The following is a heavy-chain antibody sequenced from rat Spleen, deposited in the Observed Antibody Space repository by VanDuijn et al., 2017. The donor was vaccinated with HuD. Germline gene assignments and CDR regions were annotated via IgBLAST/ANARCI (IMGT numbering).Heavy chain of an antibody. V-gene: IGHV2-45*01. CDR1: GFSLTNYS. J-gene: IGHJ4*01. D-gene: IGHD5-1*01. Sequence: QVQLKESGPGLVQPSQTLSLTCTVSGFSLTNYSVHWVRQPPGKGLEWVGVMWRSGSTEYNSALKSRLSISMDNSKNHLLLKMNSLQRENTTTYYCTRAPGIGYVMDAWGQGTSVTVSS. CDR2: MWRSGST. CDR3: TRAPGIGYVMDA.